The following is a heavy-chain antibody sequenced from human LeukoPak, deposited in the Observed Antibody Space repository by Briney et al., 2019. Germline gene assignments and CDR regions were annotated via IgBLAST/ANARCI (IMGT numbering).Heavy chain of an antibody. CDR3: ARGLDYGDPAGYYFDC. CDR2: IYPGDSDT. V-gene: IGHV5-51*01. Sequence: GESLKISCKGSGYSFTSYWIGWVRQMPGKGLEWMGIIYPGDSDTRYSPSFQGQVTISTDKSISTAYLQWSSLKASDTAMYYCARGLDYGDPAGYYFDCWGQGTLVTVSS. CDR1: GYSFTSYW. J-gene: IGHJ4*02. D-gene: IGHD4-17*01.